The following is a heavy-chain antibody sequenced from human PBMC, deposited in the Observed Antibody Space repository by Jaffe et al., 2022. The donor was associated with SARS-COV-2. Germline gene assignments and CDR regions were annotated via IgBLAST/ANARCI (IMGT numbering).Heavy chain of an antibody. Sequence: QLQLQESGPGLVKPSETLSLTCTVSGGSISSSSNYWGWIRQPPGKGLEWIGSIYYSGSTYYNPSLKSRVTISIDTSKNQFSLKLSSVTAADTAVYYCARRYADFDSYYFDYWGQGTLVTVSS. CDR1: GGSISSSSNY. V-gene: IGHV4-39*01. CDR3: ARRYADFDSYYFDY. CDR2: IYYSGST. J-gene: IGHJ4*02. D-gene: IGHD3-16*01.